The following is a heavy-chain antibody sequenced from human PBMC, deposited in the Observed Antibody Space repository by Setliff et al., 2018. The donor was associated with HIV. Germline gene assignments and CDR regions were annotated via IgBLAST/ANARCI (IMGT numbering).Heavy chain of an antibody. CDR2: IYTGGNA. CDR3: ARERLSRLGFDY. Sequence: SETLSLTCTVSGDSISSGSHYWSWIRQPAGKGLEWIGHIYTGGNANYNPSLQSRVTISVDTSKNQFSLMLGSMTAADTAVYYCARERLSRLGFDYWGQGTLVTAP. J-gene: IGHJ4*02. D-gene: IGHD1-1*01. CDR1: GDSISSGSHY. V-gene: IGHV4-61*09.